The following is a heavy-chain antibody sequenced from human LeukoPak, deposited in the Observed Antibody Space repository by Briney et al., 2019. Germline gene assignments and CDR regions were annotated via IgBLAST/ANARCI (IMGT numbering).Heavy chain of an antibody. V-gene: IGHV1-2*02. Sequence: GASVKVSCKASGYTFTGYYMHWARQAPGQGLEWMGWINPNSGGTNYAQKFQGRVTMTRDTSISTAYMELRSLRSDDTAVYYCARDLGDIVVVPAAETHVEAFDIWGQGTMVTVSS. CDR2: INPNSGGT. J-gene: IGHJ3*02. CDR1: GYTFTGYY. D-gene: IGHD2-2*01. CDR3: ARDLGDIVVVPAAETHVEAFDI.